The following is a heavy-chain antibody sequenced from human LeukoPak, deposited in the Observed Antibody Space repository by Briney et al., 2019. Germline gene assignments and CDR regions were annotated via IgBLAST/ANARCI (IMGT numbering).Heavy chain of an antibody. CDR1: GFTFSSYG. CDR3: AKDLGGATTGKLDY. CDR2: IRSDGINK. D-gene: IGHD1-26*01. J-gene: IGHJ4*02. Sequence: GGSLRLSCAASGFTFSSYGMHWVRQAPGKGLEWVAFIRSDGINKYYADSVKGRFTISRDNSKNTLYLQMNSLRAEDTAVYYCAKDLGGATTGKLDYWGQGTLVTVSS. V-gene: IGHV3-30*02.